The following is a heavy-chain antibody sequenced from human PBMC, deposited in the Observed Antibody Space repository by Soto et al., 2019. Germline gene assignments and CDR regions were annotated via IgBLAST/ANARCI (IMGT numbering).Heavy chain of an antibody. V-gene: IGHV1-69*13. Sequence: ASVKVSCKASGGTFNSYAISWVRQAPGQGLEWMGGIIPIFGTANYAQKFQGRVTITADESTSTAYMELSSLRSEDTAVYYCARYYYDSSGYPPRYYYYGMDVWGQGTTVTVSS. CDR2: IIPIFGTA. D-gene: IGHD3-22*01. CDR3: ARYYYDSSGYPPRYYYYGMDV. CDR1: GGTFNSYA. J-gene: IGHJ6*02.